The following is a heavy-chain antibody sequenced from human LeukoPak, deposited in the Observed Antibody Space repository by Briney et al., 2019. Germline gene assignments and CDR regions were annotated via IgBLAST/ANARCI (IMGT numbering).Heavy chain of an antibody. Sequence: PGGSLRLSCAASGFTFSSYSMSWVRQAPGKGLEWVSSITTGSSGMYYADSVQGRFTISRDNAKNSLYLQMNSLRAEDTAVFYCANYMQRTAFDYFDYWGQGTLVTVSS. CDR1: GFTFSSYS. J-gene: IGHJ4*02. D-gene: IGHD6-25*01. V-gene: IGHV3-21*04. CDR2: ITTGSSGM. CDR3: ANYMQRTAFDYFDY.